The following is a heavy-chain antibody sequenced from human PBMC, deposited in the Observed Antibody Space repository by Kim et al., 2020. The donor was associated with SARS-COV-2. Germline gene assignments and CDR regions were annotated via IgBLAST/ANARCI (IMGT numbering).Heavy chain of an antibody. CDR3: AREWLRYFDWLQPGTWFDP. D-gene: IGHD3-9*01. CDR2: INAGNGNT. CDR1: GYTFTSYA. Sequence: ASVKVSCKASGYTFTSYAMHWVRQAPGQRLEWMGWINAGNGNTKYSQKFQGRVTITRDTSASTAYMELSSLRSEDTAVYYCAREWLRYFDWLQPGTWFDPWGQGTLVTVSS. V-gene: IGHV1-3*01. J-gene: IGHJ5*02.